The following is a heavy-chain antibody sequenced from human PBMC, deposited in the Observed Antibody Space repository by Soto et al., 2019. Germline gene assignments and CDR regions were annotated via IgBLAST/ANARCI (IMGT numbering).Heavy chain of an antibody. D-gene: IGHD2-2*01. CDR2: INLNDGGT. CDR1: EYSFGDYY. Sequence: RASMKVSCKTSEYSFGDYYLHWVRQAPEQGLEWMGWINLNDGGTNSPRKFQGRLTMTRDKSITTVYMELSRLRSDDTAVYFCVRDAPSHQSIFDLWGPGTLVTVSS. CDR3: VRDAPSHQSIFDL. J-gene: IGHJ4*02. V-gene: IGHV1-2*02.